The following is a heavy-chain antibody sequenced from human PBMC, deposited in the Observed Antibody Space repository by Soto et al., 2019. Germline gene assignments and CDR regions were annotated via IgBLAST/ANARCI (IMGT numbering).Heavy chain of an antibody. CDR2: IWYDGTSK. J-gene: IGHJ6*02. CDR3: ARDRARYYFDALDV. Sequence: QVQLVESGGGVVQPGRSLRLSCTASGFTFRTSGLHWVRQAPGKGLEWVAVIWYDGTSKYYADSVKGRFTISRDNSKNTLYLQMDSLTADDTATYYCARDRARYYFDALDVGGQGTTVTVSS. V-gene: IGHV3-33*01. CDR1: GFTFRTSG.